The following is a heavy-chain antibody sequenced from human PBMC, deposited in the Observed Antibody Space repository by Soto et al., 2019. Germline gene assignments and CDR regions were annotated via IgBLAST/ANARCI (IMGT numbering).Heavy chain of an antibody. J-gene: IGHJ4*02. CDR3: ARDPVVVVAATPDYFDY. CDR2: IYSGGST. V-gene: IGHV3-66*01. CDR1: GFSFSEYW. Sequence: GGSLRLSCAASGFSFSEYWMKWVRQAPGKGLEWVSVIYSGGSTYYADSVKGRFTISRDNSKNTLYLQMNSLRAEDTAVYYCARDPVVVVAATPDYFDYWGQGTLVTVSS. D-gene: IGHD2-15*01.